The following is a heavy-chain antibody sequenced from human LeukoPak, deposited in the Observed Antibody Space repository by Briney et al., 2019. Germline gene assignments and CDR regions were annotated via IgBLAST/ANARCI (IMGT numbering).Heavy chain of an antibody. J-gene: IGHJ4*02. D-gene: IGHD3-9*01. Sequence: GASVKVSCKASGYTFTGHLIHWVRQTPGQGLEWMGWINPNSGGTTHAQKFQGRVTMTRDTSISTVYMELSRLRSDDTAVYYCAREREGLYDILTGYFAYWGQGTLVTVSS. CDR1: GYTFTGHL. CDR2: INPNSGGT. CDR3: AREREGLYDILTGYFAY. V-gene: IGHV1-2*02.